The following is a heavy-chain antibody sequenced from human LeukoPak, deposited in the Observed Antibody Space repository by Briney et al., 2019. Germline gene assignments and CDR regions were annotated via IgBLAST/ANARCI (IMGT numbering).Heavy chain of an antibody. CDR1: GNSN. J-gene: IGHJ4*02. Sequence: ASVKVSCKASGNSNIHWVRQTPGQGPEWMGLIRPSGGGTSYAQKFQGRVTMTRDRSTSIVYMELSSLRSEDTAVYFCARRGPMSYDILAYYFDYWGQGTLVTVSS. CDR2: IRPSGGGT. D-gene: IGHD3-9*01. CDR3: ARRGPMSYDILAYYFDY. V-gene: IGHV1-46*01.